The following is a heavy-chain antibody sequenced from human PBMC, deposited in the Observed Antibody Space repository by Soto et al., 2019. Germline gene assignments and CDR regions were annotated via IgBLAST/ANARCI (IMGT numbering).Heavy chain of an antibody. V-gene: IGHV4-59*02. CDR2: VYNTWNT. D-gene: IGHD2-8*01. CDR1: GASVSSHY. CDR3: ARGGFYASRAWRY. Sequence: PSETLSLTCDVSGASVSSHYWSWIRQPPGKGLEWIGYVYNTWNTNYNPSLKSRVTMSVDTSKSQISLELRSVTAADTAVYYCARGGFYASRAWRYWGQGALVTVSS. J-gene: IGHJ4*02.